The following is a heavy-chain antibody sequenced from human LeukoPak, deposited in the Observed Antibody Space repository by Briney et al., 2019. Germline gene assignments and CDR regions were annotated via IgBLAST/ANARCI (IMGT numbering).Heavy chain of an antibody. CDR2: IDPGDSDT. Sequence: GESLKISCKGSGYSFTSYWIGWVRQMPGKGLEWMGIIDPGDSDTRYSPSFQGQVTISADKSISTAYLQWSSLKASDTAMYYCARAAYGSGSYPPSLYYFDYWGQGTLVTVSS. CDR1: GYSFTSYW. CDR3: ARAAYGSGSYPPSLYYFDY. D-gene: IGHD3-10*01. J-gene: IGHJ4*02. V-gene: IGHV5-51*03.